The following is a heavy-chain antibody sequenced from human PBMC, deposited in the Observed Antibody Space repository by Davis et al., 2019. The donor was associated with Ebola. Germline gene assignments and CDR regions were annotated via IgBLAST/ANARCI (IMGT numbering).Heavy chain of an antibody. D-gene: IGHD2-21*01. V-gene: IGHV3-7*01. CDR1: GFTFSSYW. J-gene: IGHJ2*01. CDR3: ARHANIDHKSILGDWYFDL. CDR2: IKQDGSEK. Sequence: GESLKISCAASGFTFSSYWMSWVRQAPGKGLEWVANIKQDGSEKYYVDSVKGRFTISRDNAKNSLYLQMNSLRAEDTAVYYCARHANIDHKSILGDWYFDLWGRGTLVTVSS.